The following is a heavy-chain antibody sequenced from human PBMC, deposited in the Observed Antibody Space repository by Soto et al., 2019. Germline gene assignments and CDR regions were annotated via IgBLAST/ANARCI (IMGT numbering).Heavy chain of an antibody. CDR1: GGSIGTYI. D-gene: IGHD4-17*01. J-gene: IGHJ4*02. CDR2: SYYSGST. Sequence: QVQLQVSGPGLVKPSETLSLNCSVSGGSIGTYIWGWMRQPPGKGLEWIGHSYYSGSTNYNPSLISRITISLDTSKNQLSLRLRPVSAADTAVYICATSYGELPDYLSQGGLVTSSS. V-gene: IGHV4-59*01. CDR3: ATSYGELPDY.